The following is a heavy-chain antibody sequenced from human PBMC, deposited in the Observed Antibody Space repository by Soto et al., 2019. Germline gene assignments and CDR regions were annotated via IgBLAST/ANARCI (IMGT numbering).Heavy chain of an antibody. V-gene: IGHV4-39*02. J-gene: IGHJ5*02. D-gene: IGHD1-26*01. CDR1: NGSISSSDYY. CDR3: VRDRIVGATTAWFDP. CDR2: IYYSGSI. Sequence: ETLSLTCTVSNGSISSSDYYWGWIRQPPGKGLEWIATIYYSGSIYYNPSLKGRISISVDTSKNQFSLKLSSVTAADTAVYYCVRDRIVGATTAWFDPWGQGTLVTVSS.